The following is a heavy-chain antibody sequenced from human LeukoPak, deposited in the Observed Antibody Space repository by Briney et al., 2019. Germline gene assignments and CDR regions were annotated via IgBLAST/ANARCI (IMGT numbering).Heavy chain of an antibody. CDR3: ARGERSTAYEYGGWFDP. V-gene: IGHV4-59*01. CDR2: NYYSGSD. Sequence: PSETLSLTCTVSGVSITNYFWNWIRQPPGKGLEWIGYNYYSGSDNYNPSLKSRVTISLDTSKNQFSLRLTSVTAADTAVYYCARGERSTAYEYGGWFDPWGQGTLVTVSS. CDR1: GVSITNYF. J-gene: IGHJ5*02. D-gene: IGHD5-12*01.